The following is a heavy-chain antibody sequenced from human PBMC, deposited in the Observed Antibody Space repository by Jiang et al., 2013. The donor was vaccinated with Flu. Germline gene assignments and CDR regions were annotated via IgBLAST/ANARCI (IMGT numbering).Heavy chain of an antibody. V-gene: IGHV3-15*07. CDR2: IKDKADGGTT. D-gene: IGHD1-26*01. CDR3: TTDQEGAPLPVGYFDY. J-gene: IGHJ4*02. Sequence: QLLESGGGLVKPGGSLRLSCVVSGFNFSNAWMNWVRQAPGKGLEWVGRIKDKADGGTTDYAAPVKDRFTISRDDSKDTLYLQMNSLKSEDTAVYYCTTDQEGAPLPVGYFDYWGQGALVTVSS. CDR1: GFNFSNAW.